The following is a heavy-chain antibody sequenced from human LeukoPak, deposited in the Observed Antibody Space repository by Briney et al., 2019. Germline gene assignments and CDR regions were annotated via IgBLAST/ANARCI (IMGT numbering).Heavy chain of an antibody. CDR1: GYSISSGYY. D-gene: IGHD2-2*02. V-gene: IGHV4-38-2*01. CDR2: IYHSGST. Sequence: SETLSLTCAVSGYSISSGYYWGWIRQPPGKRVEWIGSIYHSGSTYYNPSLKSRVTISVDTSKNQFSLKLSSVTAADTAVYYCARLLGYCSSTSCYKRGDYWGQGTLVTVSS. J-gene: IGHJ4*02. CDR3: ARLLGYCSSTSCYKRGDY.